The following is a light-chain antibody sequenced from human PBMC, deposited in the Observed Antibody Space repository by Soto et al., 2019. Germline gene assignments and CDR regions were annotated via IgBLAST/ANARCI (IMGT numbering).Light chain of an antibody. CDR3: QQYNSWPPMYT. J-gene: IGKJ2*01. CDR1: QSVSSN. V-gene: IGKV3-15*01. CDR2: GAS. Sequence: EIVMTQSPATLSVSPGERATLSCRASQSVSSNLAWYQQKPGQPPRLLIYGASTRATGIPARFSGSGSGTEVTLTISSLQSEDFAVYSCQQYNSWPPMYTFGQGTKLEIK.